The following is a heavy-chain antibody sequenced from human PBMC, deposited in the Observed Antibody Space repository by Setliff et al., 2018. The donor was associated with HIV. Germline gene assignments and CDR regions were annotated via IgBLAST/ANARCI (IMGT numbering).Heavy chain of an antibody. CDR1: GGSLSGYY. J-gene: IGHJ4*02. Sequence: PSETLSLTCDVYGGSLSGYYWSWIRQSPGKGLEWIGEINDSGNTNYNPSLKNRFTISVDTSKNHFSLTLKSVTAADTAVFYCARRTSFIAGAVAGNFDYWGQGTPVTVSS. CDR3: ARRTSFIAGAVAGNFDY. D-gene: IGHD6-19*01. CDR2: INDSGNT. V-gene: IGHV4-34*01.